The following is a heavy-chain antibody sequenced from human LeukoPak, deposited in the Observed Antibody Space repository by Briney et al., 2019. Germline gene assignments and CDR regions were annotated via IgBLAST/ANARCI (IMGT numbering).Heavy chain of an antibody. CDR3: ANGPKTDAFDI. CDR2: ISYDGSNK. J-gene: IGHJ3*02. D-gene: IGHD3/OR15-3a*01. CDR1: GFTFSSYG. V-gene: IGHV3-30*18. Sequence: GGSLRLSCAASGFTFSSYGMHWVRQAPGKGLEWVAVISYDGSNKYYADSVKGRFTISRDNSKNTLYLQMSSLRAEDTAVYYCANGPKTDAFDIWGQGTMVTVSS.